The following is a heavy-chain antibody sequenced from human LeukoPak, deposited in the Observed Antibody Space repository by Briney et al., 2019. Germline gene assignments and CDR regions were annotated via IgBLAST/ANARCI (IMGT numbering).Heavy chain of an antibody. J-gene: IGHJ4*02. CDR1: GFTFSSYA. Sequence: GGSLRLSCAASGFTFSSYAMSWVRQAPGKGLEWVSAISGSGGSTYYADSVKGRFTISRDDSQNIVYLQMDSLRAEDTALYYCTTRLRNHFDYWGQGTQVTVSS. CDR3: TTRLRNHFDY. CDR2: ISGSGGST. D-gene: IGHD5-12*01. V-gene: IGHV3-23*01.